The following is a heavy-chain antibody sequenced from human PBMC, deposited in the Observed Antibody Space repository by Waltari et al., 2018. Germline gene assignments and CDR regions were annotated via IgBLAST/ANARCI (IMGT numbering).Heavy chain of an antibody. V-gene: IGHV4-31*01. CDR2: IYNRGLT. D-gene: IGHD1-26*01. CDR1: GGSIRSRGYH. CDR3: ARVYSGSYLGGNYYFDY. J-gene: IGHJ4*02. Sequence: QVQLQESGPGLVKPSQTLSLTCTVSGGSIRSRGYHWRWILQHPATGREWMGYIYNRGLTYYNPSLKRVGTISRDTAKKQVALKVSSVTAADTAVYYCARVYSGSYLGGNYYFDYWGQGTLVTVSS.